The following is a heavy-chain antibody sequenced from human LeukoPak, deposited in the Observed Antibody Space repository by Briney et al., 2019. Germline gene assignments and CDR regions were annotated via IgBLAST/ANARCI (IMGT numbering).Heavy chain of an antibody. CDR1: GFTFSNYA. D-gene: IGHD3-10*01. V-gene: IGHV3-23*01. Sequence: GGSVRLSCAASGFTFSNYAMNWVRQAPGKRLVWVSAISGSRGSTSYADSVKGRFTIARDNPKNTLYLQMNSLRVEDTAVYYCAKDGFGSGSHAIDCWGQGTLVTVSS. CDR3: AKDGFGSGSHAIDC. J-gene: IGHJ4*02. CDR2: ISGSRGST.